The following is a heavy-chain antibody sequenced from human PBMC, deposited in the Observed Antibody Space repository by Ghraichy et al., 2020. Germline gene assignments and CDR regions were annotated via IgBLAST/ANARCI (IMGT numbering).Heavy chain of an antibody. Sequence: GESLNISCTASGFTFSSYSMAWVRQAPGKGLEWISYITTSSDTMHYAYSVRGRFSVSRDNAQNSLFLQMQGRKDDDTAKDYCVRDALNNEGLVKPAYWGQGTQVTVS. V-gene: IGHV3-48*02. CDR1: GFTFSSYS. CDR2: ITTSSDTM. J-gene: IGHJ4*02. CDR3: VRDALNNEGLVKPAY. D-gene: IGHD3-3*01.